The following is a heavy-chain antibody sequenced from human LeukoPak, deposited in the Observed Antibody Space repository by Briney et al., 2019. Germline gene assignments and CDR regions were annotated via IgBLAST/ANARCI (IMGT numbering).Heavy chain of an antibody. CDR1: GFTFSSYG. J-gene: IGHJ4*02. D-gene: IGHD6-13*01. CDR2: ASYDGSEK. V-gene: IGHV3-30*18. CDR3: AKVTTGIAAADIDC. Sequence: PGRSLRLSCAASGFTFSSYGMHWVRQAPGKGLEWVAAASYDGSEKYYADTVKGRFTISRDNSKNTLYLQMNSLRADDTAVYFCAKVTTGIAAADIDCWGQGTLVIVSS.